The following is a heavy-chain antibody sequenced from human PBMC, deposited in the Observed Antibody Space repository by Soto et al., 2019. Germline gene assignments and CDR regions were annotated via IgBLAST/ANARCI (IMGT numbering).Heavy chain of an antibody. J-gene: IGHJ4*02. V-gene: IGHV3-23*01. Sequence: GGSLRLSCAASGFTFSSYAMSWVRQAPGKGLEWVSAISGSGGSTYYADSVKGRFTISRDNSKNTLYLQMNSLRAEDTAVYYCAKVLGGYYYDSSGYGDFDYWGQGTLVTVSS. CDR2: ISGSGGST. D-gene: IGHD3-22*01. CDR1: GFTFSSYA. CDR3: AKVLGGYYYDSSGYGDFDY.